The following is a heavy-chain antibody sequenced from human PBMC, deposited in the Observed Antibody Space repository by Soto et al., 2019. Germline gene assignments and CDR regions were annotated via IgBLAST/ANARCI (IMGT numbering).Heavy chain of an antibody. V-gene: IGHV1-18*01. Sequence: QVQVVQSGAEVKKPGASVKVSCKTSGYTFTSYGISWVRQAPGQGLEWMGWISAYNGNTNDAQNLQGRATMTRDTSTSTVYMELRSLTSDDTAVYYCASERAESSSSSFFRYWGQGTLLTVSS. CDR2: ISAYNGNT. CDR1: GYTFTSYG. D-gene: IGHD6-6*01. J-gene: IGHJ4*02. CDR3: ASERAESSSSSFFRY.